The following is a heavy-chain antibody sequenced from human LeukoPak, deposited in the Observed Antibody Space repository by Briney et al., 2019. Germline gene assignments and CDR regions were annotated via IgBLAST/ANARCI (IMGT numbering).Heavy chain of an antibody. CDR3: ARVDGYNYSLYYYYYMDV. V-gene: IGHV4-61*01. D-gene: IGHD5-24*01. CDR2: IYYSGST. CDR1: GGSISTSSYY. J-gene: IGHJ6*03. Sequence: SETLSLTCSVSGGSISTSSYYWSWIRQPPGKGLEWIGYIYYSGSTNYNPSLKSRVTISVDTSKNQFSLKLSSVTAADTAVYYCARVDGYNYSLYYYYYMDVWGKGTTVTVSS.